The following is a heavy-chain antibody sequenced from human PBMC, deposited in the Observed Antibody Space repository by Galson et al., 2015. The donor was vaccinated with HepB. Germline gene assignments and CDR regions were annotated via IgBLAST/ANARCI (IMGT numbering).Heavy chain of an antibody. Sequence: LRLSCAVSGFSVTHHYMTWVRQAPGMGPEWVSSIYGDNNAYYGESVKGRFTVSRDESKNVLYLQMKDLRVEDTAVYYCARDYGHYYKSGALPLHYFDLWGQGVLVTVSS. V-gene: IGHV3-66*01. D-gene: IGHD3-10*01. J-gene: IGHJ5*02. CDR1: GFSVTHHY. CDR2: IYGDNNA. CDR3: ARDYGHYYKSGALPLHYFDL.